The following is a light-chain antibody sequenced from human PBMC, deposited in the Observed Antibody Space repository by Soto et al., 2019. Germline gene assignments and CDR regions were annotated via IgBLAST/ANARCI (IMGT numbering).Light chain of an antibody. CDR3: AAWDDSLNGVI. V-gene: IGLV1-44*01. Sequence: QSVLTQPPSASGTPGQRVTISCSGSTSNIGSNTVDWYHHLPGTAPKLLIYSNNQRPSGVPDRFSGSKSGTSASLAISGLQSEDEADYYCAAWDDSLNGVIFGGGTKPTVL. CDR2: SNN. CDR1: TSNIGSNT. J-gene: IGLJ2*01.